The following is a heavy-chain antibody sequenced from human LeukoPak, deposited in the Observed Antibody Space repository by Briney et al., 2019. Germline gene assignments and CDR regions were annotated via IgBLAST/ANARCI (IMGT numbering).Heavy chain of an antibody. D-gene: IGHD3-3*01. J-gene: IGHJ6*02. CDR2: INSDGSST. CDR1: GFTFSSYW. V-gene: IGHV3-74*01. CDR3: AASDDFWSGPSPYYGMDV. Sequence: GGSLRLSCAASGFTFSSYWMHWVRQAPGEGLVWVSRINSDGSSTSYADSVKGRFTISRDNAKNTLYLQMNSLRAEDTAVYYCAASDDFWSGPSPYYGMDVWGQGTTVTVSS.